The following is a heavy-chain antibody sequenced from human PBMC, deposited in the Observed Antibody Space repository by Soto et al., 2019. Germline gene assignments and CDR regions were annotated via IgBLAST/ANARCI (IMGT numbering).Heavy chain of an antibody. J-gene: IGHJ5*02. Sequence: ASVKVSCKASGYTFTSYGISWVRQAPGQGLEWMGWISAYNGNTNYAQKLQGRVTMTTDTSTSTAYMERRSLRSDDPAVYYCASVGIVANSREKNYDYIWGSYRQNWFDPWGQGTLVTVSS. D-gene: IGHD3-16*02. CDR2: ISAYNGNT. V-gene: IGHV1-18*01. CDR3: ASVGIVANSREKNYDYIWGSYRQNWFDP. CDR1: GYTFTSYG.